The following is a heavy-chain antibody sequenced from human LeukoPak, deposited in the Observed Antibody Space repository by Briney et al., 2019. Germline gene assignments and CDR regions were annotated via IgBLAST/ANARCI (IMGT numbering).Heavy chain of an antibody. Sequence: GGSLKLSCAASGFTFSVSAMHWVRQASGKGLEWVGRIRSKANSYATAYAASVKGRFTISRDDSKNTAYLQMNSLKTEDTAVYYCTSMIGGNSGSGYWGQGTLVTVSS. CDR2: IRSKANSYAT. CDR1: GFTFSVSA. V-gene: IGHV3-73*01. CDR3: TSMIGGNSGSGY. J-gene: IGHJ4*02. D-gene: IGHD4-23*01.